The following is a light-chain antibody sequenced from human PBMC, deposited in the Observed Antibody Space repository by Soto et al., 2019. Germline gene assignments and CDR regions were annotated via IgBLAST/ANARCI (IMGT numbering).Light chain of an antibody. V-gene: IGKV1-5*01. CDR2: DAS. CDR3: QQCNTPFT. CDR1: QNIGSR. J-gene: IGKJ4*01. Sequence: EIQMTQSPATLSASLGDRVAITVRASQNIGSRLAWYQQKPDEAPKLLIYDASSLESGVPLRFGGSGSGTDFTLIISSLQPDDFATYYCQQCNTPFTFGGGTKVDIK.